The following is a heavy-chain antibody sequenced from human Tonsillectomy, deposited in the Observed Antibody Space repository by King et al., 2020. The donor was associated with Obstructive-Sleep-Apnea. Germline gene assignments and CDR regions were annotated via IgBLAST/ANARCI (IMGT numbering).Heavy chain of an antibody. D-gene: IGHD1-26*01. Sequence: VQLVESGGGLVKPGGSLRLSCAASGFTFSTYNMNWVRQAPGKGLEWVSSVSSDITNIYYAASVKGRFTISRDNAKNSLYLQMNSLRPEDTAVNYCARDSIVGATDSLMFDYWGQGTLVTVSS. CDR2: VSSDITNI. CDR1: GFTFSTYN. J-gene: IGHJ4*02. V-gene: IGHV3-21*01. CDR3: ARDSIVGATDSLMFDY.